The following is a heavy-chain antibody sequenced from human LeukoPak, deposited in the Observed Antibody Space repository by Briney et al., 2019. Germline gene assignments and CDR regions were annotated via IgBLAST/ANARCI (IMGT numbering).Heavy chain of an antibody. CDR3: ARDITEGYSSSSSGDVGWFDP. D-gene: IGHD6-6*01. Sequence: GASVKVSCKASGYTFTGYYMHWVRQAPGQGLEWMGWINPNSGGTNYAQKFQGRVTMTRDTSISTAYMELSRLRSDDTAVYYCARDITEGYSSSSSGDVGWFDPWGQGTLVTVSS. V-gene: IGHV1-2*02. CDR2: INPNSGGT. J-gene: IGHJ5*02. CDR1: GYTFTGYY.